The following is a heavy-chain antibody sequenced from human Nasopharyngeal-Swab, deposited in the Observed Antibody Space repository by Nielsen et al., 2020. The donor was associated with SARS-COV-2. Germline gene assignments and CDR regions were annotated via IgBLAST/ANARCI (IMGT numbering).Heavy chain of an antibody. CDR1: GGSIRSYY. J-gene: IGHJ4*02. V-gene: IGHV4-59*01. CDR2: IYYSGST. CDR3: ARGFDY. Sequence: SETLSLTCTVSGGSIRSYYRSWIRQPPGKGLEWIGYIYYSGSTNYNPSLKSRVTISEDTSKNQFSLKLSSVTAADTAVYYCARGFDYWGQGTLVTVSS.